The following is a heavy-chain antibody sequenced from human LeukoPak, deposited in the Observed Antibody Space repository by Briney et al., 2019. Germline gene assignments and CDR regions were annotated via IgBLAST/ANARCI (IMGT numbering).Heavy chain of an antibody. J-gene: IGHJ3*02. Sequence: QAGGSLRLSRAASGXTFNSFGMHWVRQAPGKGLEWVAVISYDGSNKYFADSVKGRFTISRDNSKNTLYLQMNSLRAEDTAVYYCAKDYDSSGWAAFDIWGQGTMVTVSS. V-gene: IGHV3-30*18. CDR3: AKDYDSSGWAAFDI. CDR2: ISYDGSNK. CDR1: GXTFNSFG. D-gene: IGHD3-22*01.